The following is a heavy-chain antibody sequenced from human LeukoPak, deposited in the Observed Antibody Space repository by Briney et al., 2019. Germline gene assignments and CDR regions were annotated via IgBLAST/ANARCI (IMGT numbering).Heavy chain of an antibody. CDR1: GFTFSSYS. Sequence: GGSLRLSCAASGFTFSSYSMNWVRQAPGKGLEWVSSISSSSSYIYYADSVKGRFTISRDNAKNSLYLQMNSLRAEDTAVYYCAREEVLRYFGWTQNGDAFDIWGQGTMVTVSS. CDR2: ISSSSSYI. D-gene: IGHD3-9*01. V-gene: IGHV3-21*01. J-gene: IGHJ3*02. CDR3: AREEVLRYFGWTQNGDAFDI.